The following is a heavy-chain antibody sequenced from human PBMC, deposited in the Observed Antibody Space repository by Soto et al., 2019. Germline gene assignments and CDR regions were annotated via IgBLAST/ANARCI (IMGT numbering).Heavy chain of an antibody. V-gene: IGHV4-39*01. D-gene: IGHD2-15*01. Sequence: SETLSLTCSVSGYSVSSSDYYWAWIRQPPGKGLEWIGSMFYSGLTYYNPSLKSRVTLSVDTAKNQFSARLNSVTAADTAVYYCAPLTVSLSGPYGIHVWGQGTTVTVSS. CDR2: MFYSGLT. CDR1: GYSVSSSDYY. J-gene: IGHJ6*02. CDR3: APLTVSLSGPYGIHV.